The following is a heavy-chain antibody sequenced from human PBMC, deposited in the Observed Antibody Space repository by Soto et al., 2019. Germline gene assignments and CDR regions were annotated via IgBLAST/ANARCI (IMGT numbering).Heavy chain of an antibody. CDR2: ITPTGQYT. J-gene: IGHJ4*02. Sequence: EVQLVESGGGLVQPGGSLRLSCAASGFTFSSSYMHWVRQAPGKGLQYVSAITPTGQYTFYTDSVKGRVTISRDNSKNTLYLQMGSLRAEDTAVYFCARGFFHGSGLYYFDYWGPGTLVTVSS. V-gene: IGHV3-64*07. D-gene: IGHD3-10*01. CDR1: GFTFSSSY. CDR3: ARGFFHGSGLYYFDY.